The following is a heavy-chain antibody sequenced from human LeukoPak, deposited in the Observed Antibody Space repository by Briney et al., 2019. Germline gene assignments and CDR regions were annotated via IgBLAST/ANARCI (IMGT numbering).Heavy chain of an antibody. J-gene: IGHJ4*02. Sequence: SGGSLRLSCAAAGVTFHEYDFHWVRQTPGRGLEWVSGITRNGGTLGYADSAKGRFTISRDNAKNSLYLHMNSLRPDDTALYYCALNVGVTVADTLDYWGQGTLVTVSS. CDR3: ALNVGVTVADTLDY. CDR1: GVTFHEYD. D-gene: IGHD4-11*01. V-gene: IGHV3-9*01. CDR2: ITRNGGTL.